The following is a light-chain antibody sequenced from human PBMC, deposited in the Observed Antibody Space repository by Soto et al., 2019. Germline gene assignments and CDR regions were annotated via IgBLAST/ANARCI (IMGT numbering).Light chain of an antibody. CDR1: SSNIGAGYD. CDR3: QSYDSSLSGYV. CDR2: RNN. Sequence: SVLTQPPSVSGAPGQRVTISCTGSSSNIGAGYDLHWYQQLPGTAPKLLIYRNNNRPSGVPDRFSGSKSGTSASLAITGLQAEDEADYYCQSYDSSLSGYVFGTGTKATVL. V-gene: IGLV1-40*01. J-gene: IGLJ1*01.